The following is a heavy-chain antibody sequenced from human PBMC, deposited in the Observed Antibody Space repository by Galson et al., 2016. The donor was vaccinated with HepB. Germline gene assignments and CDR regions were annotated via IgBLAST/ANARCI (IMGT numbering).Heavy chain of an antibody. Sequence: SETLSLTCTVSGGSISRNYWSWIRQPPGKGLEWIGYIYNSASTNYNPSLKSRVTISVHTSKNQLSLKLCSVTAADTAVYYCARGGDRYGDFRHWGKGTLVTVSS. J-gene: IGHJ1*01. V-gene: IGHV4-59*01. CDR3: ARGGDRYGDFRH. CDR2: IYNSAST. CDR1: GGSISRNY. D-gene: IGHD4-17*01.